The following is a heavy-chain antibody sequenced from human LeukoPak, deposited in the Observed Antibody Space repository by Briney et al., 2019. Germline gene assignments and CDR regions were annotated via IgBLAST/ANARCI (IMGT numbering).Heavy chain of an antibody. J-gene: IGHJ3*02. CDR1: GFTFSTYA. D-gene: IGHD5-18*01. V-gene: IGHV3-30*04. CDR3: ARARSSYGYGDAFDI. CDR2: ISYDGGSK. Sequence: GGSLRLSCSASGFTFSTYAMHWVRQAPGKGLEWVAVISYDGGSKYYADSVKGRFTISRDNSKNTLYLQMNSLRAEDTAVYYCARARSSYGYGDAFDIWGQGTMVTVSS.